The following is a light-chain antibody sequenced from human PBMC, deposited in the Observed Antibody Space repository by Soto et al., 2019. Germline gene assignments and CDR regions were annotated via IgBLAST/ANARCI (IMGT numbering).Light chain of an antibody. CDR2: GAS. J-gene: IGKJ5*01. CDR3: QQYGGSPAIT. CDR1: QSVSSSY. Sequence: EIVLTQSPGTLPLSPGERATLSCRASQSVSSSYLAWYQQKPGQAPRLLIYGASSRATGIPDRFRASASGTDFTLTISRLEPEDFAVYFCQQYGGSPAITFGQGTRLEIK. V-gene: IGKV3-20*01.